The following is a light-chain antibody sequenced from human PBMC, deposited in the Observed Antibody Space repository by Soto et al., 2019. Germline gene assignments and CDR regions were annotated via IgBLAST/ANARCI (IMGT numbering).Light chain of an antibody. CDR2: GGS. V-gene: IGKV1-39*01. CDR1: QNIHSF. J-gene: IGKJ3*01. Sequence: DIQMTQSPSSLAASVGERATITCRASQNIHSFLNRYQQKPGKAPQVLIYGGSALQSVVPSRYSGSGSGTHFNLTISGLQPEDFASYFCQQSYYDPFTFGPGPRADI. CDR3: QQSYYDPFT.